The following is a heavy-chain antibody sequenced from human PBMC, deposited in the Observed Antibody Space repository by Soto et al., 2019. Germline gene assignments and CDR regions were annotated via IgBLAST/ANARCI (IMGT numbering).Heavy chain of an antibody. J-gene: IGHJ4*02. CDR2: INHSGST. CDR3: ARGIGAPFRYFDWSRPKGYFDY. V-gene: IGHV4-34*01. CDR1: GGSFSGYY. Sequence: SETLSFTGAVDGGSFSGYYCNWFGQPPGKGRGWSTEINHSGSTNYAPSLKSRVTIAVDTSKNQFSLKLSSVTAADTAVYYCARGIGAPFRYFDWSRPKGYFDYWGQGTLVTVSA. D-gene: IGHD3-9*01.